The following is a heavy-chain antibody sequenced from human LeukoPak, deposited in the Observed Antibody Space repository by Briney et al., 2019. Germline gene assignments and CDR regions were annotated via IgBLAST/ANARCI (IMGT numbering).Heavy chain of an antibody. J-gene: IGHJ4*02. Sequence: ASVKVSCKASGYTFTSYDINWVRQATGQGLEWMGWMNPNSGNTGYAQKFQGRVTMTRNTSISTAYMELSSLKSEDTAVYYCAKDLAGGWYSSFDYWGQGTLVTVSS. CDR2: MNPNSGNT. D-gene: IGHD6-19*01. CDR1: GYTFTSYD. CDR3: AKDLAGGWYSSFDY. V-gene: IGHV1-8*01.